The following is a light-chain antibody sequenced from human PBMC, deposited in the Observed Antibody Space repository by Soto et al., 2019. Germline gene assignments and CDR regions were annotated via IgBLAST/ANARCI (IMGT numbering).Light chain of an antibody. J-gene: IGLJ3*02. V-gene: IGLV1-47*02. CDR3: EARDDCLGGSWV. Sequence: QSVLTQPPSASGTPGQRVILSFSGRSSNIGSNYVYWFQHLPGTAPKLLIYANDQRPSGVPVRRAGSKSGSPASLASIGLRSEDECDYYCEARDDCLGGSWVFGGGTKLTVL. CDR1: SSNIGSNY. CDR2: AND.